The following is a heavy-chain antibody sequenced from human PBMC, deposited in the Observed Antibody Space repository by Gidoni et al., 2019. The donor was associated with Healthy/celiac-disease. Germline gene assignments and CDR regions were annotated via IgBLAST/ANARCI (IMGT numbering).Heavy chain of an antibody. Sequence: EVQLVQSGAEVKKPGEYLRISCKGSGYSFTSYWISWVRQMPGKGLEWMGRIDPSDSYTNYSPSFPGHVTISADKSISTAYPQWSSLKASDTAMYYCARGGGDIVLGNEEFDYWGQGTLVTVSS. V-gene: IGHV5-10-1*01. J-gene: IGHJ4*02. D-gene: IGHD2-8*02. CDR1: GYSFTSYW. CDR3: ARGGGDIVLGNEEFDY. CDR2: IDPSDSYT.